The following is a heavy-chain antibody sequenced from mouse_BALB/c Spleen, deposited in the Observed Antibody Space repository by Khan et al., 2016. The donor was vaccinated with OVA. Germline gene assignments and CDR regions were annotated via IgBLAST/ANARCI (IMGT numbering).Heavy chain of an antibody. D-gene: IGHD1-1*01. J-gene: IGHJ1*01. CDR1: GYTFTNYG. CDR2: INTYTGEP. CDR3: ARISSDGDSDF. Sequence: QIQLVQSGPELKKPGETVKISCKASGYTFTNYGMNWVKQAPGKGLKWMGWINTYTGEPTYADDFKGRFVFSLETSASTAYLQISNLKNEDMTTYFCARISSDGDSDFWGAGTTVTVSS. V-gene: IGHV9-1*02.